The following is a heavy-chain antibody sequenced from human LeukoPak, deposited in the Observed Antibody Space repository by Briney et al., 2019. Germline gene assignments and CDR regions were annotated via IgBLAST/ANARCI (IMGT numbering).Heavy chain of an antibody. CDR1: GFTFSNYA. J-gene: IGHJ4*02. D-gene: IGHD2-15*01. CDR3: ARDLNPKPLAATLVY. CDR2: IRHDGSDI. Sequence: GGSLRLSCAASGFTFSNYAMHWVRQAPGKGLEWVAVIRHDGSDIYYADSVKGRFTISRDNSKNTLYLQMNSLRAEDTAVYYCARDLNPKPLAATLVYWGQGTLVTVSS. V-gene: IGHV3-30-3*01.